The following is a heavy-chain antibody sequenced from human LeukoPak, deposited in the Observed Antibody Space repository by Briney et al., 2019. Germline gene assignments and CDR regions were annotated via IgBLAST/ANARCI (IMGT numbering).Heavy chain of an antibody. Sequence: GRSLRLSCAASGFTFSSYWMHWVRQAPGEGLVWVSRSSTDGSRTSYADSVKGRFTISRDNAKNTLYMQMNSLRAEDTAVYYCAREDTAMADAFDIWGQGTMVTVSS. D-gene: IGHD5-18*01. J-gene: IGHJ3*02. CDR3: AREDTAMADAFDI. CDR2: SSTDGSRT. CDR1: GFTFSSYW. V-gene: IGHV3-74*01.